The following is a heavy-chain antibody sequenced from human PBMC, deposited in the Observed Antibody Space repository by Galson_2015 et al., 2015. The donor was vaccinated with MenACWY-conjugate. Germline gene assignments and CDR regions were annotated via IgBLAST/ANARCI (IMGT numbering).Heavy chain of an antibody. CDR1: GDSVSSNSAA. D-gene: IGHD5-24*01. CDR2: TYYRSKWYN. Sequence: CAISGDSVSSNSAAWNWIRQSPSRGLEWLGRTYYRSKWYNDYAVSVKSRITINPDTSKNQFSLQLNSVTPEDTAVYYCARAPYRDGYNYFDYWGQGTLVTVSS. V-gene: IGHV6-1*01. J-gene: IGHJ4*02. CDR3: ARAPYRDGYNYFDY.